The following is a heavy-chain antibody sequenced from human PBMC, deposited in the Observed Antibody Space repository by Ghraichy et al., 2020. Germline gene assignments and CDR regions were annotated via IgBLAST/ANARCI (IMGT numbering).Heavy chain of an antibody. CDR2: INHSGST. CDR3: ASETVSYYMDV. V-gene: IGHV4-34*01. J-gene: IGHJ6*03. D-gene: IGHD4-11*01. CDR1: GGSFSGYY. Sequence: SETLSLTCAVYGGSFSGYYWSWIRQPPGKGLEWIGEINHSGSTNYNPSLKSRVTISVDTSKNQFSLKLSSVTAADTAVYYCASETVSYYMDVWGKGTTVTVSS.